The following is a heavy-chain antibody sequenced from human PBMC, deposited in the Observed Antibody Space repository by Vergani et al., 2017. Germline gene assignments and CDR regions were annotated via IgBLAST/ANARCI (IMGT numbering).Heavy chain of an antibody. Sequence: QVKLQESGPGLGKPSETLSLTCTVSGASVNSYYWSWIRQPPGKGLEGIGYVSFRGVTLYDPSVKGRMTISLNTSSNQFSLYLTSVTAADTAVYYCGRVADFYGLGSGLLDLWGQGTLVTVSS. CDR2: VSFRGVT. CDR3: GRVADFYGLGSGLLDL. D-gene: IGHD3-10*01. V-gene: IGHV4-59*02. J-gene: IGHJ5*02. CDR1: GASVNSYY.